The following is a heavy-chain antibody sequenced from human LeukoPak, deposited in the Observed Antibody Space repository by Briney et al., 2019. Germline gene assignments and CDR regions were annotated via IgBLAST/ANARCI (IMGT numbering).Heavy chain of an antibody. CDR3: ARDGTREYSYGYPYYYYGMDV. CDR1: GFTVSSNY. V-gene: IGHV3-53*01. CDR2: IYSGGST. D-gene: IGHD5-18*01. Sequence: GGSLRLSCAPSGFTVSSNYMSWARQAPGKGLEWVSVIYSGGSTYYADSVKGRFTISRDNSKNTLYLQMNSLRAEDTAVYYCARDGTREYSYGYPYYYYGMDVWGQGTTVTVSS. J-gene: IGHJ6*02.